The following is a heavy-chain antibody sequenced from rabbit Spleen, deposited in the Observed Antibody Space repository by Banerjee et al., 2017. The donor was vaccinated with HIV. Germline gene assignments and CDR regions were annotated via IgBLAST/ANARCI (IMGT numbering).Heavy chain of an antibody. Sequence: QSLEESGGGLVKPGASLTLTCTASGFSFSGGYWICWVRQAPGKGLEWIGFIGAGSGGTIYANWAKGRFAISKSSTTMDLKITSPTTEDTATYFCARSLGGDIASYNIWGPGTLVTVS. D-gene: IGHD2-1*01. J-gene: IGHJ4*02. CDR3: ARSLGGDIASYNI. CDR1: GFSFSGGYW. V-gene: IGHV1S40*01. CDR2: IGAGSGGT.